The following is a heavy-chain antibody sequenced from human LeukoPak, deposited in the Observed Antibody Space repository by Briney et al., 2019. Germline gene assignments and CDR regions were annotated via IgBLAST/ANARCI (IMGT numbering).Heavy chain of an antibody. V-gene: IGHV4-59*08. CDR2: IYYSGST. CDR1: GGSIRIHY. CDR3: ARRNPSYWYFDL. Sequence: SETLSLTCTVSGGSIRIHYWSWIRQPPGKGLEWIGYIYYSGSTSYNPSLKSRVTISADTSKDQFSLNLSSVTAADTAVYYCARRNPSYWYFDLWGRGTLVTVSP. J-gene: IGHJ2*01.